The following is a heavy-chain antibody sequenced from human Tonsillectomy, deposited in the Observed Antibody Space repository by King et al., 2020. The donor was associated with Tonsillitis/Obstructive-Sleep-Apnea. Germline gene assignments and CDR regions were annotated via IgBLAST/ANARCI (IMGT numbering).Heavy chain of an antibody. CDR1: GGTFGNYV. Sequence: QLVQSGAEVKKPGSSVKVSCKASGGTFGNYVISWVRQAPGQGLEWMGGITPLFATANYAQKFQGRVTVSADDSMTTVYMELTSLRSEDTAVYYCARERPCSSSHCYMGVSWFDPWGQGTLVTVSS. CDR3: ARERPCSSSHCYMGVSWFDP. CDR2: ITPLFATA. V-gene: IGHV1-69*12. D-gene: IGHD2-2*02. J-gene: IGHJ5*02.